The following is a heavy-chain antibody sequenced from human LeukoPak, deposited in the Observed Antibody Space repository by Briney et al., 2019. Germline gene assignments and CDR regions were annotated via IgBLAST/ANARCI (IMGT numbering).Heavy chain of an antibody. J-gene: IGHJ3*02. CDR2: ISAYNGNT. D-gene: IGHD2-2*01. CDR3: ARAYCSSTSCYGPPDAFDI. V-gene: IGHV1-18*01. Sequence: ASVRVSCKASGYTFTSYGISWVRQAPGQGLEWMGWISAYNGNTNYAQKLQGRVTMTTDTSTSTAYMELRSLRSDDTAVYYCARAYCSSTSCYGPPDAFDIWGQGTMVTVSS. CDR1: GYTFTSYG.